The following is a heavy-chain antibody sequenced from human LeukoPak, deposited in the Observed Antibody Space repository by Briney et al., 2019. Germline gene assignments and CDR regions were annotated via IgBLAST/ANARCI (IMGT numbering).Heavy chain of an antibody. J-gene: IGHJ3*02. CDR3: ARHGSYGAFDI. Sequence: GGSLRLSCAASEFTFSSYSMSWVRQAPGKGLEWVSYISSSSSYIYYADSLEGRFTISRDNAKNSLYLQMNSLRAEDTAVYYCARHGSYGAFDIWGQGTMVTVSS. V-gene: IGHV3-21*01. CDR2: ISSSSSYI. D-gene: IGHD1-26*01. CDR1: EFTFSSYS.